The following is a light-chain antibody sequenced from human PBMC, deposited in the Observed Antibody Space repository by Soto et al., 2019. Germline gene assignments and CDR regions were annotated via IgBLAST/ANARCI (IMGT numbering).Light chain of an antibody. V-gene: IGKV3-20*01. CDR3: QQYGSSPT. CDR1: QSVSNNY. CDR2: GAS. Sequence: IVLTPSPGTLSLSPVERVTLSCRASQSVSNNYLAWYQQKPGQAPRRLIYGASSRATGIPDRFSGSGSGTDFTLTISRLEPEDFAVYYCQQYGSSPTFGEGTRLEIK. J-gene: IGKJ5*01.